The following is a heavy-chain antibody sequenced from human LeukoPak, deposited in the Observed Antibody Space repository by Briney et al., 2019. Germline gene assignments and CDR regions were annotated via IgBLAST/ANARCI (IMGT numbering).Heavy chain of an antibody. CDR2: IYTDGSST. D-gene: IGHD2-21*02. CDR3: ARGLLGIDY. J-gene: IGHJ4*02. V-gene: IGHV3-74*01. Sequence: GGSLRLSCAASGFTFSSYSMNWVRQAPGKGLEWVSVIYTDGSSTTYADSVKGRFTISRDNARNTLYLQMSSLRAEDTAIYYCARGLLGIDYWGQGTLVTVSS. CDR1: GFTFSSYS.